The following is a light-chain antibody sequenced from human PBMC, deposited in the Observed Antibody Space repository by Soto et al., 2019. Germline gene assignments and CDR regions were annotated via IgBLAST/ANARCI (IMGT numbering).Light chain of an antibody. CDR1: QSISSW. J-gene: IGKJ1*01. CDR3: QQYNSYQGT. V-gene: IGKV1-5*03. CDR2: KAS. Sequence: DIQMTQSPSTLSASVGDRVTITCRASQSISSWLAWYHQKPGKAPKLLIYKASSLDSGVPSRFSGSGSGTDFTLTISSLQPDDFATYYCQQYNSYQGTFGQGTKVEIK.